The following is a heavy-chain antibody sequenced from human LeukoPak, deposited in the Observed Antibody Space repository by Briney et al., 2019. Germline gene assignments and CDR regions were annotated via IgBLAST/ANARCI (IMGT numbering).Heavy chain of an antibody. CDR1: GGSISSGSYY. J-gene: IGHJ4*02. D-gene: IGHD2-15*01. CDR3: ARVARSSQYCSGGSCPRGYFDY. V-gene: IGHV4-61*02. Sequence: SQTLSLTCTVSGGSISSGSYYWSWIRQPAGKGLEWIGRIYTSGSTNYNPSLKSRVTISVDTSKNQFSLKLSSVTAADTAVYYCARVARSSQYCSGGSCPRGYFDYWGQGTLVTVSS. CDR2: IYTSGST.